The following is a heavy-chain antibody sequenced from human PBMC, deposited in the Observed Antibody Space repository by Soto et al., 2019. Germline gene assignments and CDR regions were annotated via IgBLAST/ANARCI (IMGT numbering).Heavy chain of an antibody. V-gene: IGHV4-4*07. CDR1: GASMNSYH. Sequence: SETLSLTCTVSGASMNSYHWSWIRQPAGKGLEWIGHIHSSGSTNYNPSLKSRVTMSVDTSKNQFSLRLMSLTAADTAVYYCARDQGVAAAGITWFDPWGQGSLVTV. CDR2: IHSSGST. D-gene: IGHD6-13*01. CDR3: ARDQGVAAAGITWFDP. J-gene: IGHJ5*02.